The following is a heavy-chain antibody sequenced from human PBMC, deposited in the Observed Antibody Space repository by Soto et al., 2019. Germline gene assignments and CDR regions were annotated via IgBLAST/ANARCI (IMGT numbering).Heavy chain of an antibody. V-gene: IGHV4-34*01. CDR1: GGSFSGYY. J-gene: IGHJ3*02. CDR3: ARRIGVATIDYAFGI. D-gene: IGHD5-12*01. CDR2: INHSGST. Sequence: QVQLQQWGAGLLKPSETLSLTCAVYGGSFSGYYWSWIRQPPGKGLEWIGEINHSGSTNYNPSLKGRVTISVDTPKNQFSLKLSSVTAADTAVYYCARRIGVATIDYAFGIWGQGTIVTVSS.